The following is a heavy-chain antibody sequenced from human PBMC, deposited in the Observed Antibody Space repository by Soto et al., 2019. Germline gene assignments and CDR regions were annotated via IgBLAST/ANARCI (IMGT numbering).Heavy chain of an antibody. CDR1: GGTFN. J-gene: IGHJ3*02. D-gene: IGHD7-27*01. CDR3: ARGSGADAFDI. Sequence: QVQLVQSGAEVKKPGSSVKVSCKVSGGTFNIRWVRQAPGQGLEWMGGIIPVIDTANYARKFQGRVVISADRATNIVYMELMSQTLEDTAVYYCARGSGADAFDIWGQGTMVTVSS. V-gene: IGHV1-69*06. CDR2: IIPVIDTA.